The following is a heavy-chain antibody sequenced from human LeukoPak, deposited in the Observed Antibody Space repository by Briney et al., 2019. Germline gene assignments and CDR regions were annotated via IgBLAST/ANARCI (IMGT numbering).Heavy chain of an antibody. CDR2: IRYDGSNK. Sequence: PGGSLRLSCAASGFTFSSYGMHWVRQAPGKGLEWVAFIRYDGSNKYYADSVKGRFTISRDNSKNTLYLQMNSLRAEDTAVYYCAKSDLYYDILTGYGAGYFDYWGQGTLVTVSS. J-gene: IGHJ4*02. CDR3: AKSDLYYDILTGYGAGYFDY. V-gene: IGHV3-30*02. CDR1: GFTFSSYG. D-gene: IGHD3-9*01.